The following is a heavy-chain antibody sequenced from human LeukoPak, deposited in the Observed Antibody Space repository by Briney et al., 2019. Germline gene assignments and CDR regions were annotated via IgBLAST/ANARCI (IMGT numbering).Heavy chain of an antibody. CDR2: IYYSGST. CDR1: GGSISSYY. CDR3: ARATYYYDSSGYYYRVDYFDY. D-gene: IGHD3-22*01. V-gene: IGHV4-59*01. Sequence: SETLSLTCTVSGGSISSYYWSWIRQPPGKGLEWIGYIYYSGSTNYNPSLKSRVTISVDTSKKQFSLKLSSVTAADTAVYYCARATYYYDSSGYYYRVDYFDYWGQGTLVTVSS. J-gene: IGHJ4*02.